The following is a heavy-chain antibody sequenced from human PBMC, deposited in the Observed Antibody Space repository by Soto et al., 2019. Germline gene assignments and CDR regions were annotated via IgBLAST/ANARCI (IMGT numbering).Heavy chain of an antibody. CDR2: LSSSGSPI. CDR1: GFTFSDYY. CDR3: ARGGQQLHGMDV. V-gene: IGHV3-11*01. Sequence: QVQLVESGGGLVKPGGSLRLSCAASGFTFSDYYMTWIRQAPEKGLEWGSYLSSSGSPIYYEDSVKGRFTISRDNAKNSLYLQMNSLRAEDTAVYYWARGGQQLHGMDVWGQGTTVTVSS. J-gene: IGHJ6*02. D-gene: IGHD6-13*01.